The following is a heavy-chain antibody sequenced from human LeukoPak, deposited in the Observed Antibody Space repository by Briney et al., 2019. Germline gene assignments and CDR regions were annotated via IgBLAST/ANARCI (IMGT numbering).Heavy chain of an antibody. V-gene: IGHV3-15*01. Sequence: PGGSLRLSCGASELAFKNVWMSWVRQAPGKGLEWVGRISSKSDGGTTDYAAPVKGRFTISRDDSTNTLSLQVSGLKAEDTAPYFCITEPHDYGDFTFGYWGQGTLVTVSS. D-gene: IGHD4-17*01. CDR3: ITEPHDYGDFTFGY. J-gene: IGHJ4*02. CDR1: ELAFKNVW. CDR2: ISSKSDGGTT.